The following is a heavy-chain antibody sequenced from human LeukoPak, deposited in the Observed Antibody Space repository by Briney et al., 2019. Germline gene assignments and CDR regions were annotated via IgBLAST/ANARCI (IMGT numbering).Heavy chain of an antibody. CDR2: IYYSGST. Sequence: PSETLSLTCTVSGGSMTSYYWSWIRQPPGKGLEWIGYIYYSGSTKYNPSLKSRVTISVDTSENQFSLNLSSVTAADTAVYYCARGARASYTLEPFDYWGQGTLVTVSS. J-gene: IGHJ4*02. CDR1: GGSMTSYY. V-gene: IGHV4-59*08. CDR3: ARGARASYTLEPFDY. D-gene: IGHD5-24*01.